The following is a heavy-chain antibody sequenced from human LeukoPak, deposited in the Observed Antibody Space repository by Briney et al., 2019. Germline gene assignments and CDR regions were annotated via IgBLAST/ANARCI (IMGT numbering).Heavy chain of an antibody. CDR3: AKDDYYDSSGDPNWFDP. CDR2: ISYDGSDK. Sequence: GGSLRLSCAASGFTFSSYGMHWVRQAPGKGLEWVAVISYDGSDKYYADSVKGRFTIPRDNSKNTLYLQMNSLRAEDTAVYFCAKDDYYDSSGDPNWFDPWGQGTLVTASS. V-gene: IGHV3-30*18. CDR1: GFTFSSYG. D-gene: IGHD3-22*01. J-gene: IGHJ5*02.